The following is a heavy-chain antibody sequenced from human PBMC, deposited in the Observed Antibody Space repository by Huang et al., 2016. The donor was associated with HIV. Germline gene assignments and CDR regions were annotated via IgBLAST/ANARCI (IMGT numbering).Heavy chain of an antibody. CDR3: ARDTMVRGFDY. CDR2: IYYRGST. D-gene: IGHD3-10*01. Sequence: QVQLQESGPGLVKPSETLSLTCTVSGGSISSHYWGWIRQPPGKGLEWIGSIYYRGSTNYNPSLKSRVTISVDTSKNQFSLKLSSVTAADTAVYYCARDTMVRGFDYWGQGTLVTVSS. J-gene: IGHJ4*02. V-gene: IGHV4-59*11. CDR1: GGSISSHY.